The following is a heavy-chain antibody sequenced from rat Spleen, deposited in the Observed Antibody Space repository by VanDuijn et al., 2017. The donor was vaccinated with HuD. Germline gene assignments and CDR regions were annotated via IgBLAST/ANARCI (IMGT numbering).Heavy chain of an antibody. CDR3: ARSGYYDVYYRPAPFHY. V-gene: IGHV3-3*01. D-gene: IGHD1-12*03. Sequence: EVQLQESGPGLVKPSQSLSLTCSVTGYSITSSYRWNWIRKFPGNKLEWMGYINSAGSTNYNPSLKSRISITRDTSKNQFLLQVNSVTTEDTATYYSARSGYYDVYYRPAPFHYWGQGVMVTVSS. CDR2: INSAGST. CDR1: GYSITSSYR. J-gene: IGHJ2*01.